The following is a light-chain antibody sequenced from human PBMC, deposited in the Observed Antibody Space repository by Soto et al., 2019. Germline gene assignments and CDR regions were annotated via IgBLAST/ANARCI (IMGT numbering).Light chain of an antibody. CDR1: QSISSN. V-gene: IGKV3-20*01. Sequence: EIVMTQSPATLSVSPGERATLSCRASQSISSNLAWYQQKPGRAPRLLIYGASNRATGIPARFSGSGSGTDFTLTISRLEPEDFAVYYCQQYGSSPQTFGQGTKVDIK. J-gene: IGKJ1*01. CDR2: GAS. CDR3: QQYGSSPQT.